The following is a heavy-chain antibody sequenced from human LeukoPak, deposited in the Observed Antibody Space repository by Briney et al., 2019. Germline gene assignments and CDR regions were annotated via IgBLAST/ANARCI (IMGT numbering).Heavy chain of an antibody. V-gene: IGHV3-48*03. Sequence: PGGSLRLSCAASGFTFSSYEMNWVRQAPGKGLEWVSYISSSGSTIYYADSVKGRFTISRDNAKNSLYLQMNSLRAEDTAVYYCARGSIAARNAFDIWGQGTMVTVSS. CDR1: GFTFSSYE. CDR2: ISSSGSTI. CDR3: ARGSIAARNAFDI. J-gene: IGHJ3*02. D-gene: IGHD6-6*01.